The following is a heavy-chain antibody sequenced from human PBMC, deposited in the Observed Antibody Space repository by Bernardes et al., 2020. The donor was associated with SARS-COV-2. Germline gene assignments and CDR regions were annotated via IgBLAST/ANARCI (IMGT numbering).Heavy chain of an antibody. V-gene: IGHV4-59*01. J-gene: IGHJ2*01. Sequence: LSVTCTVLGGPISRYYWSWIRQPPGKGLEWIGYIHYSGSTNYNPFLKSRVTISVDTSKNQFSLKPSSVTAPDTAVYHCARGPEYYDFWSGYYPNWYFDLWGRGTLVTVSS. CDR1: GGPISRYY. CDR2: IHYSGST. CDR3: ARGPEYYDFWSGYYPNWYFDL. D-gene: IGHD3-3*01.